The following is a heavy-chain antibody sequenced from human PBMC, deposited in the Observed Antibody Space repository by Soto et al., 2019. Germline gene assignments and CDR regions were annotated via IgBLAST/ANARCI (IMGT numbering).Heavy chain of an antibody. J-gene: IGHJ4*02. CDR3: ARARRDYYDSSGYFHYFDY. Sequence: GASVKVSFKASGYTFTSYAMHWVRQAPGQRLEWMGWINAGNGNTKYSQKFQGRVTITRDTSASTAYMELSSLRSEDTAVYYCARARRDYYDSSGYFHYFDYWGQGTLVTVS. D-gene: IGHD3-22*01. CDR1: GYTFTSYA. CDR2: INAGNGNT. V-gene: IGHV1-3*01.